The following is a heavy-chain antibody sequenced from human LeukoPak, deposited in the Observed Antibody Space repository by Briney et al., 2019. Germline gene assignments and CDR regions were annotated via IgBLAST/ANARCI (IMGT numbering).Heavy chain of an antibody. CDR3: AKDRYSSSCLDY. CDR2: IWYDGSNK. Sequence: GGSLRLSCAASGFTFSSYGMHWVRQAPGKGLEWVAVIWYDGSNKYYADSVEGRFTISRDNSKNTLYLQMNSLRAEDTAVYYCAKDRYSSSCLDYWGQGTLVTVSS. J-gene: IGHJ4*02. CDR1: GFTFSSYG. D-gene: IGHD6-13*01. V-gene: IGHV3-33*06.